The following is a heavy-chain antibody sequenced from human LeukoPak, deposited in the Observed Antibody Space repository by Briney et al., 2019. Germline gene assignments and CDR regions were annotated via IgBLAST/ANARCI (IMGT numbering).Heavy chain of an antibody. CDR1: GFTFSSYW. CDR2: IKQDGSEK. V-gene: IGHV3-7*03. CDR3: ARVIGYCSDTSCFEGN. Sequence: GGSLRLSCAASGFTFSSYWMNWVRQAPGKGLEWVANIKQDGSEKYYVDSVKGRFSISRDNAKNSLYLQMDSLRAEDTAVYHCARVIGYCSDTSCFEGNWGQGTLVTASS. D-gene: IGHD2-2*01. J-gene: IGHJ4*02.